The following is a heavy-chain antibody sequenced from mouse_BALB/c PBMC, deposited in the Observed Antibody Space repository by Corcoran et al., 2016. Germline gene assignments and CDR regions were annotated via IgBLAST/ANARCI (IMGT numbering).Heavy chain of an antibody. D-gene: IGHD1-2*01. CDR2: ILPGSGST. Sequence: QVQLQQSGAELMKTGASVKISCKATGYTFSSYWIEWVKQRPGHGLEWIGEILPGSGSTNYNEKFKGKATFTADTSSNTAYMQLSSLTSEDSAVYYCARELRPFAYWGQGTLVTVSA. CDR3: ARELRPFAY. J-gene: IGHJ3*01. V-gene: IGHV1-9*01. CDR1: GYTFSSYW.